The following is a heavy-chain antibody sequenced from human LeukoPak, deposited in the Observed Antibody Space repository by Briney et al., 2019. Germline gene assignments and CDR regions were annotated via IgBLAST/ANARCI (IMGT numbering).Heavy chain of an antibody. CDR2: IYYTGST. CDR3: ARGLCRYYYDSSGYYYACYFDY. V-gene: IGHV4-59*12. D-gene: IGHD3-22*01. J-gene: IGHJ4*02. Sequence: SETLSLTCTVSGGSIRSYYWSWIRQSPGKGLEWIGYIYYTGSTNYNPSLKSRATISVDTSKNQFSLKLSSVTAADTAVYYCARGLCRYYYDSSGYYYACYFDYWGQGTLVTVSS. CDR1: GGSIRSYY.